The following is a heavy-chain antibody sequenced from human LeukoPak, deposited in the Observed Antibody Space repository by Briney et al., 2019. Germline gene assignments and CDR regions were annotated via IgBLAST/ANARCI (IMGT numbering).Heavy chain of an antibody. J-gene: IGHJ4*02. D-gene: IGHD6-13*01. CDR2: IHNSGNT. V-gene: IGHV3-53*01. CDR3: AGSIAAAGDY. CDR1: GFTVSSNY. Sequence: GGSLRLSCAASGFTVSSNYMSWVRQAPGKGLEWVSVIHNSGNTYYADSVKGRFTTSRDNSKNTLYLQMNSLRAEDTAVYYCAGSIAAAGDYWGQGTLVTVSS.